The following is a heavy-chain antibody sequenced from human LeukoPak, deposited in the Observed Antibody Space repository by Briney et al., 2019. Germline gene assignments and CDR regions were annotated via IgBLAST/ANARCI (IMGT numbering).Heavy chain of an antibody. CDR1: GGSFSGYY. CDR3: ARKYVSFSGLLDC. J-gene: IGHJ4*02. V-gene: IGHV4-34*01. D-gene: IGHD3-22*01. Sequence: SETLSLTCAVYGGSFSGYYWSWIRQPPGKGLEWIGEINHSGSTNYNPSLKSRVTISVDTSKNQFSLKLSAVTAADTAVYYCARKYVSFSGLLDCWRQGTLVTVPS. CDR2: INHSGST.